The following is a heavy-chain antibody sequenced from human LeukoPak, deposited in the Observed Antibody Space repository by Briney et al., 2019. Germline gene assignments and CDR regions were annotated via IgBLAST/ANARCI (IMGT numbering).Heavy chain of an antibody. Sequence: PGGSLRLSCAASGVTFSSLWMTWVRQAPGKGLEWVANINPDGSVKNYVDSMRGRFTISRDNAKNSLYLQMNSLRAEGTAVYYCARDRGYNSFDYWGQGTLVTVSS. V-gene: IGHV3-7*01. D-gene: IGHD3-10*01. CDR1: GVTFSSLW. CDR2: INPDGSVK. J-gene: IGHJ4*02. CDR3: ARDRGYNSFDY.